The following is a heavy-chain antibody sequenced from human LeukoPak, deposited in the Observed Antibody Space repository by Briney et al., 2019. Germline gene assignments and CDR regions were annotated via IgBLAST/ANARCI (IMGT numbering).Heavy chain of an antibody. D-gene: IGHD3-22*01. J-gene: IGHJ4*02. CDR1: GYSISSGYY. V-gene: IGHV4-38-2*02. CDR3: TGKYYYDTSGYYYADY. Sequence: PSETLSLTCIVSGYSISSGYYWGWIRQSPGKGLEWIGSIYHSGRTYYNPSLKSRVTISVDTSKNQFSLNLSSVTAADTAVYYCTGKYYYDTSGYYYADYWGQGTLVTVSS. CDR2: IYHSGRT.